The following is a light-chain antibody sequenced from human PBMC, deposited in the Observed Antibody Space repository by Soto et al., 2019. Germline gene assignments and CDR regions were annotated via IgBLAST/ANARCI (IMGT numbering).Light chain of an antibody. CDR3: QQYGSSPTWT. J-gene: IGKJ1*01. CDR2: KAS. V-gene: IGKV1-5*03. CDR1: QSVSSW. Sequence: DIQMTQSPSTLSASVGDRVTVTCRASQSVSSWLAWFQQKPGKAPKLLIYKASSLQSGVSSRFSGGGSGTDFTLTISRLEPEDSAVYYCQQYGSSPTWTFGQGTKVDIK.